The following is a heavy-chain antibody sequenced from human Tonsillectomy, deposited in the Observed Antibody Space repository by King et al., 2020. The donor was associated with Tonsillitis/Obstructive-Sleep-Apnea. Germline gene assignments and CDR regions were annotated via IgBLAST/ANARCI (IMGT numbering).Heavy chain of an antibody. J-gene: IGHJ5*02. CDR3: ARAGGP. CDR1: GFTFSSYA. D-gene: IGHD3-10*01. V-gene: IGHV3-64*01. CDR2: ISSNGGST. Sequence: VQLVESGGGLVQPRGSLRLSCAASGFTFSSYAMHWVRQAPGKGLEYVSAISSNGGSTYYANSVKGRFTISRDNSKNTLYLQMGSLRAEDMAVYYCARAGGPWGQGTLVTVSS.